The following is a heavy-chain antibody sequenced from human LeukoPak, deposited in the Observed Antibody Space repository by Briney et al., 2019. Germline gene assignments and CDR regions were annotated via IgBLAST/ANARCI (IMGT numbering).Heavy chain of an antibody. CDR1: GGSISSYY. D-gene: IGHD3-3*01. J-gene: IGHJ4*02. CDR3: ARARVVMSFDY. CDR2: IYYSGST. V-gene: IGHV4-59*12. Sequence: SETLSLTCTVSGGSISSYYWSWIRQPPGKGLEWIGYIYYSGSTYYNPSLKSRVTISVDTSKNQFSLKLSSVTAADTAVYYCARARVVMSFDYWGQGTLVTVSS.